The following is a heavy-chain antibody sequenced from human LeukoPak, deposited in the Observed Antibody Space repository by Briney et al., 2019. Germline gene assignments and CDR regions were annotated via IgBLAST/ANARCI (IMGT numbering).Heavy chain of an antibody. CDR3: AREGGVADY. J-gene: IGHJ4*02. CDR1: GFTFSSYW. V-gene: IGHV3-7*03. CDR2: IKQDGSER. D-gene: IGHD3-16*01. Sequence: GGSLRLSCAASGFTFSSYWMTWVRQAPGKGLEWVANIKQDGSERFHVDSVKGRFTISRDNARNSVYLQMNSLRAEDTAVYYCAREGGVADYWGQGTLVTVSS.